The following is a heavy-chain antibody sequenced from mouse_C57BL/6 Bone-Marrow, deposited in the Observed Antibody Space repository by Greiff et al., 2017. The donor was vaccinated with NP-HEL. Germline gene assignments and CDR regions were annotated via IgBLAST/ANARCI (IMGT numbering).Heavy chain of an antibody. V-gene: IGHV5-4*01. CDR3: ARERSSYFY. J-gene: IGHJ3*01. CDR1: GFTFSSYA. D-gene: IGHD1-1*01. CDR2: ISDGGSYT. Sequence: EVKLVESGGGLVKPGGSLKLSCAASGFTFSSYAMSWVRQTPEKRLEWVATISDGGSYTYYPDNVKGRFTISRDNAKNNLYLQMSHLKSEDTAMYYWARERSSYFYWGQGTLVTVSA.